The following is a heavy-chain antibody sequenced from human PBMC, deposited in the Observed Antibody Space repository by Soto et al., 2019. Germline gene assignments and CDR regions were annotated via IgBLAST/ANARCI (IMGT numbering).Heavy chain of an antibody. V-gene: IGHV3-30*18. Sequence: QVQLVESGGGVVQPGRSLRLSCAASGFTFSSYGIHWVRQAPGKGLEWVAIISYDGSNKYYADSVRGRFTVSRDNSKNTLYLQMNSLRAEDTAVYYCAKEREAAIPKYYFDYWGQGTLVTVSS. J-gene: IGHJ4*02. CDR2: ISYDGSNK. CDR1: GFTFSSYG. D-gene: IGHD2-21*01. CDR3: AKEREAAIPKYYFDY.